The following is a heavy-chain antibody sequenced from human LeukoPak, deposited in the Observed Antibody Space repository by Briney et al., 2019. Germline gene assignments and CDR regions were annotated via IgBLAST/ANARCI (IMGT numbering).Heavy chain of an antibody. V-gene: IGHV4-59*08. Sequence: PSETLSLTCTVSGGSISSYFWNWIRQPPGKGLEWTGYIYYSGSTNYNPSLKSRVTMSVDTSKNQFSLRLSSVTAADTAVYYCARQRGFGDYGYFDNWGQGTLVTVSS. CDR2: IYYSGST. CDR3: ARQRGFGDYGYFDN. D-gene: IGHD4-17*01. J-gene: IGHJ4*02. CDR1: GGSISSYF.